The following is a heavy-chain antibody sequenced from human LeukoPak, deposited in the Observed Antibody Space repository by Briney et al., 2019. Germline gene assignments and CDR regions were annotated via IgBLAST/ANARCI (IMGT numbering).Heavy chain of an antibody. J-gene: IGHJ4*01. Sequence: GGSLRLSCAASGFTFSNYNMNWVRQAPGKGLEWVSYITSSSTTIYYADSVKGRFTISRDNAKNSLYLQMNSLRAEDTAVYYCARAKQQLPQDYWGQGTLVTVSS. D-gene: IGHD6-13*01. CDR2: ITSSSTTI. CDR3: ARAKQQLPQDY. CDR1: GFTFSNYN. V-gene: IGHV3-48*04.